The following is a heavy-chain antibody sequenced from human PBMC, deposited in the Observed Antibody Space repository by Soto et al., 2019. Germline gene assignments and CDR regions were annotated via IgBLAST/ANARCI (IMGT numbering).Heavy chain of an antibody. J-gene: IGHJ4*02. D-gene: IGHD2-2*01. CDR3: AAGPGYCSSTSCHPDRWFYFDY. CDR2: IIPIFGTA. Sequence: QVQLVQSGAEVKKPGSSVKVSCKASGGTFSSYAISWVRQAPGQGLEWMGGIIPIFGTANYAQKFQVRVTITADESTSTAYMELSSLRSEDTAVYYCAAGPGYCSSTSCHPDRWFYFDYWGQGTLVTVSS. V-gene: IGHV1-69*01. CDR1: GGTFSSYA.